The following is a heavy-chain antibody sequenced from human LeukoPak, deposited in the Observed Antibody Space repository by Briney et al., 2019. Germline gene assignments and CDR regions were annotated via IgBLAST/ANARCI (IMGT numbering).Heavy chain of an antibody. D-gene: IGHD1-7*01. CDR1: GGSVSNFY. J-gene: IGHJ4*02. CDR2: IYHSGAT. V-gene: IGHV4-59*02. Sequence: SETLFLASPVYGGSVSNFYWSWVRQPPGKGLEYIGSIYHSGATNYNPSLKSRVTMSLDTSKNQFSLKLSSVTAADTALNYCATGSSYPPGELDYWGQGSLVTVAS. CDR3: ATGSSYPPGELDY.